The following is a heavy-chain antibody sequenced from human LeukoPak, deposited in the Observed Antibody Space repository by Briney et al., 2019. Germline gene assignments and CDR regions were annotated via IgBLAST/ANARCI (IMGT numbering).Heavy chain of an antibody. CDR2: ISGSGGST. J-gene: IGHJ4*02. V-gene: IGHV3-23*01. CDR1: GFTFSSYA. D-gene: IGHD5-18*01. CDR3: AKVLGYSYGPNDY. Sequence: XXAAXGFTFSSYAMXWVRQAPGKGLEWVSAISGSGGSTYYADSVKGRFTISRDNSKNTLYLQMNSLRAEDAAVYYCAKVLGYSYGPNDYWGQGTLVTVSS.